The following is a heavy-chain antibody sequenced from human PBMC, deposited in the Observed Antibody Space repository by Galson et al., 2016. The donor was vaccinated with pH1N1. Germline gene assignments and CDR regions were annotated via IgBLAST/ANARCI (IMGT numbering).Heavy chain of an antibody. CDR2: VNGAGRVT. CDR1: GFNFNNYG. J-gene: IGHJ4*02. CDR3: AKDLPTSWDFDS. Sequence: SLRLSCAASGFNFNNYGMTWVRQAPGRGLEWVSNVNGAGRVTYYADSVKDRFTISRDNSKNTMYLQMNNLSAEDTAVYYCAKDLPTSWDFDSWGQGTRVTVSS. D-gene: IGHD2-2*01. V-gene: IGHV3-23*01.